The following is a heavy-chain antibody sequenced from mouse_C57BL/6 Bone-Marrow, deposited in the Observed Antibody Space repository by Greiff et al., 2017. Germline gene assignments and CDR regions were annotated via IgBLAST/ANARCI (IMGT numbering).Heavy chain of an antibody. V-gene: IGHV5-17*01. CDR2: ISSGSSTI. Sequence: EVKLVESGGGLVKPGGSLKLSCAASGFTFSDYGMHWVRQAPEKGLEWVAYISSGSSTIYYADTVKGRFTISRDNAKNTLFLQMTSLRSEDTAMXYCARGRGAWFAYWGQGTLVTVSA. CDR1: GFTFSDYG. J-gene: IGHJ3*01. CDR3: ARGRGAWFAY.